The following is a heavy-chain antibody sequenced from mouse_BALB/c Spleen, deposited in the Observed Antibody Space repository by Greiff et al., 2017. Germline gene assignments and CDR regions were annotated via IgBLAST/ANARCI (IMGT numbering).Heavy chain of an antibody. CDR3: ARYYRYYFDY. Sequence: QVQLQQSGAELARPGASVKLSCKASGYTFTDYYINWVKQRTGQGLEWIGEIYPGSGNTYYNEKFKGKATLTADKSSSTAYMQLSSLTSEDSAVYFCARYYRYYFDYWGQGTTLTVSS. D-gene: IGHD2-14*01. V-gene: IGHV1-77*01. J-gene: IGHJ2*01. CDR2: IYPGSGNT. CDR1: GYTFTDYY.